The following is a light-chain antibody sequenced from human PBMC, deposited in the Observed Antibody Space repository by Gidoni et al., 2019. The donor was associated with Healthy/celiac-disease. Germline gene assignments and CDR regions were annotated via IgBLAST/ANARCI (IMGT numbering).Light chain of an antibody. CDR2: AAS. J-gene: IGKJ3*01. Sequence: DIQMTQALSSLSASVGDRVTITCRASQSIISYLNWYQQKPGKAPKLLIYAASSLQSGFPSRFRGSGSGTDFTLTISSRQPEDFATYYGQQSYSTQSFXPXTKVDIK. CDR1: QSIISY. CDR3: QQSYSTQS. V-gene: IGKV1-39*01.